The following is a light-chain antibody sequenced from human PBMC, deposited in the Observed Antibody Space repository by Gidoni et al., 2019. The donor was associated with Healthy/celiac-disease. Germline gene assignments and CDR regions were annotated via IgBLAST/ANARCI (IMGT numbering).Light chain of an antibody. J-gene: IGKJ2*01. CDR1: QSVSSN. CDR3: QQYNNWPPYT. V-gene: IGKV3-15*01. Sequence: EIVMTQSPAPLSVSPGERATLSCRASQSVSSNLAWYQQKPGQAPRLLIYGASTRATGIPARVSGSGSVTEFTLTISSLQSEDFAVYYCQQYNNWPPYTFGQGTKLEIK. CDR2: GAS.